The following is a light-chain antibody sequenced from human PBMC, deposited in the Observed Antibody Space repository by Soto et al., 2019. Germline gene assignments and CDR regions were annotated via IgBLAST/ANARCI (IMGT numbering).Light chain of an antibody. J-gene: IGLJ1*01. CDR2: DVN. V-gene: IGLV2-11*01. Sequence: QSVLTQPRSVSGSPGQSVTISCTGTSSDVGGYNYVSWYQQHPGKAPNVMIYDVNKRPSGVPARFSGSKSGNTASLTISGLQAEDEADYYCCSYGGSYTYVFGTGTRLTVL. CDR1: SSDVGGYNY. CDR3: CSYGGSYTYV.